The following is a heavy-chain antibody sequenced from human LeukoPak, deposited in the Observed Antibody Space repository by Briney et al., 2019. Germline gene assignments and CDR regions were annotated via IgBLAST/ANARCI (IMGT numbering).Heavy chain of an antibody. CDR1: GFTVSSDY. V-gene: IGHV3-53*01. J-gene: IGHJ6*02. CDR3: TREPWGAKGAAWGMDV. D-gene: IGHD1-26*01. Sequence: GGSLRLSCAASGFTVSSDYMNWVRQAPGKGLEWVSVIQSGGTTYYADSVKGRFTISRDISKNTLYLQMDSLRAEDTAVYYCTREPWGAKGAAWGMDVWGQGTTVTVSS. CDR2: IQSGGTT.